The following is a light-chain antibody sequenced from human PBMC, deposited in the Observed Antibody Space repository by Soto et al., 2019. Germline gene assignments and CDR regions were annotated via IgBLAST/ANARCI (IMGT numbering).Light chain of an antibody. CDR2: GAS. CDR1: QSVSSN. V-gene: IGKV3-15*01. J-gene: IGKJ2*01. Sequence: EIVMTQSPATLSVSPGERATLSCRASQSVSSNLAWYQQKPGQAPRLLIYGASTRATGIPARFSGSGSGTEVTLPISSLQSEDFAVYYCQQYNNWPPRYTFGQGTKLEIK. CDR3: QQYNNWPPRYT.